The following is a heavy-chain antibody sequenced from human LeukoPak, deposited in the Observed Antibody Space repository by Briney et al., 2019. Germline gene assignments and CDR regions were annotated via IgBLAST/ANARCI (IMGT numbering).Heavy chain of an antibody. CDR1: GYGFTDYF. V-gene: IGHV1-2*02. CDR3: AREVGATYAFDI. Sequence: ASVKVSCKASGYGFTDYFIHWVRQAPGQGLEWMGWINPNSGGTNYAQKFQGRVTMTRDTSISTAYMELSRLRSDDTAVYYCAREVGATYAFDIWGQGTMVTVSS. D-gene: IGHD5-12*01. J-gene: IGHJ3*02. CDR2: INPNSGGT.